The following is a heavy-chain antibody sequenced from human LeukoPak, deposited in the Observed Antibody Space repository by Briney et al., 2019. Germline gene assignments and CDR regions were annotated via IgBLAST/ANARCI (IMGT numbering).Heavy chain of an antibody. CDR3: ARGTSSWYFDY. Sequence: PSETLSLTCTVSGGSISSGGYYWSWIRQPPGKGLEWIGYIYHSGSTYYNPSLKSRVTISVDRSKNQFSLKLSSVTAADTAVYYCARGTSSWYFDYWSQGTLVTVSS. CDR2: IYHSGST. V-gene: IGHV4-30-2*01. D-gene: IGHD6-13*01. CDR1: GGSISSGGYY. J-gene: IGHJ4*02.